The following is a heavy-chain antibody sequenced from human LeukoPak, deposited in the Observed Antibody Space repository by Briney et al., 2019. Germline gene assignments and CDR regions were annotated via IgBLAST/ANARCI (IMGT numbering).Heavy chain of an antibody. CDR1: GGSFSGYY. V-gene: IGHV4-34*01. CDR2: INHSESP. Sequence: PSETLSLTCAVYGGSFSGYYWSWIRQPPGKGLEWIGEINHSESPNYNPSLKSRVTISVDTSKNQFSLKLTSVTAADTAVYYCARGQAAVASEGFDYWGQGTLVTVSS. J-gene: IGHJ4*02. CDR3: ARGQAAVASEGFDY. D-gene: IGHD6-19*01.